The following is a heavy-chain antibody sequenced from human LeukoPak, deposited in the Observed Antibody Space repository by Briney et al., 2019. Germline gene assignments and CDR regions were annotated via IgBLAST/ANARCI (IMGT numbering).Heavy chain of an antibody. CDR2: INPNSGGT. CDR1: GYTFTGYY. D-gene: IGHD6-13*01. J-gene: IGHJ4*02. Sequence: ASVKVSCKASGYTFTGYYMHWVRQAPGQGLEWMGWINPNSGGTNYAQKFQGRVTMTRDTSISTAYMELSRLRSDDTAVYYCARGPARGSARSSWYPYDYWGQGTLVTVSS. V-gene: IGHV1-2*02. CDR3: ARGPARGSARSSWYPYDY.